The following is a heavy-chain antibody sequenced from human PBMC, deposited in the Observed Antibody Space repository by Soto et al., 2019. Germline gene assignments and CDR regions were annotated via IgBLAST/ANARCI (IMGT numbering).Heavy chain of an antibody. J-gene: IGHJ5*02. D-gene: IGHD1-26*01. CDR2: VNPDGSTT. CDR1: KFSFSGYW. V-gene: IGHV3-74*01. CDR3: ARVASGSYDWFDP. Sequence: EVQLVESGGGLVQPGGSLRLSCAASKFSFSGYWLHWVRQAPGKGLMWVSRVNPDGSTTTYADSVKGRFTNSRDNARDTVFLQMNSLRAEDTAVYYCARVASGSYDWFDPWGQGTLVTVSS.